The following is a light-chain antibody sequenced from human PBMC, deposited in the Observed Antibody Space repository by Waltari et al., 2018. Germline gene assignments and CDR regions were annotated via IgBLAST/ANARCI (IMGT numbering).Light chain of an antibody. V-gene: IGKV3-11*01. Sequence: IVFKQSPAPLSLSPGDRATLSCRASQSISSYLAWYQQKPGQAPRLLIYDASTRATGIPARFSGSGSVTDFTLTISSLEPEDFAIYYCQQRSKSFTFGPGTKVDMK. CDR3: QQRSKSFT. CDR1: QSISSY. CDR2: DAS. J-gene: IGKJ3*01.